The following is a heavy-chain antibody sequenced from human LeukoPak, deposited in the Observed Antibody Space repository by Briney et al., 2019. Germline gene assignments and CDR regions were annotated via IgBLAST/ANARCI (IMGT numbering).Heavy chain of an antibody. J-gene: IGHJ4*02. CDR2: IYTSGST. V-gene: IGHV4-4*07. CDR1: GGSISSYY. D-gene: IGHD3-22*01. Sequence: PSETLSLTCTVSGGSISSYYWSWIRQPAGKGLEWIGRIYTSGSTNYNPSLKSRVTISVDTSKNQFSLKLSSVTAADTAVYYCATFPYYYDSSDYWGQGTLVTVSS. CDR3: ATFPYYYDSSDY.